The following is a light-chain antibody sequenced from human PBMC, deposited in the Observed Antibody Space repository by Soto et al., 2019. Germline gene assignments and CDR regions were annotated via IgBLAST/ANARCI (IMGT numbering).Light chain of an antibody. J-gene: IGLJ2*01. CDR2: LNSDGSH. V-gene: IGLV4-69*01. CDR3: QTWGTGIPV. Sequence: QLVLTQSPSASASLGASVKLTCTLSSGHSSYAIAWHQQRPEKGPRYLMKLNSDGSHNKGDGIPDRFSGSSSGAERYLTISSLHSEDEADYYCQTWGTGIPVFGGGTKLTVL. CDR1: SGHSSYA.